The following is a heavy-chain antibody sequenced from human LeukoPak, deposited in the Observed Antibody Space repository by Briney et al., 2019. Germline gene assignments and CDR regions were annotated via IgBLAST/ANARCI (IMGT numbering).Heavy chain of an antibody. V-gene: IGHV3-74*01. Sequence: PGGSLRLSCAASGFTFSSHWMHWVRQGPGKGLVWVSRINSDGSRTIYADSVKGRFTISRDSAKNTLYLQMNRLRAEDTAVYYCAREVGDYYDSSGSFGYWGQGTLVTVSS. D-gene: IGHD3-22*01. CDR1: GFTFSSHW. J-gene: IGHJ4*02. CDR2: INSDGSRT. CDR3: AREVGDYYDSSGSFGY.